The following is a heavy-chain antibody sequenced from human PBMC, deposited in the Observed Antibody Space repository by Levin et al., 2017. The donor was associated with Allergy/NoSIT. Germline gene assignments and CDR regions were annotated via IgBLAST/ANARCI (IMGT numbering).Heavy chain of an antibody. Sequence: GGSLRLSCAASGFTFSSYAMSWVRQAPGKGLEWVSAISGSGGSTYYADSVKGRFTISRDNSKNTLYLQMNSLRAEDTAVYYCAKAINCDSSGYYYFGGIGIYFQHWGQGTLVTVSS. CDR1: GFTFSSYA. V-gene: IGHV3-23*01. J-gene: IGHJ1*01. D-gene: IGHD3-22*01. CDR2: ISGSGGST. CDR3: AKAINCDSSGYYYFGGIGIYFQH.